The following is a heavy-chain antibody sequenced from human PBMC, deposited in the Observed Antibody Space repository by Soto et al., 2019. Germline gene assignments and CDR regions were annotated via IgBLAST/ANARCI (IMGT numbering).Heavy chain of an antibody. CDR1: GGSFSGYS. J-gene: IGHJ5*02. V-gene: IGHV4-34*01. Sequence: QVQLQQWGAGLLKPSETLSLTCVVHGGSFSGYSWSWIRQPPGKGLEWIGEIDHDGHTKYNPSLESRVTISLDTSRSQFSLRLRSVTVADTALFFCARVTWFGELGNWFDPWGQGTLVTVSS. D-gene: IGHD3-10*01. CDR2: IDHDGHT. CDR3: ARVTWFGELGNWFDP.